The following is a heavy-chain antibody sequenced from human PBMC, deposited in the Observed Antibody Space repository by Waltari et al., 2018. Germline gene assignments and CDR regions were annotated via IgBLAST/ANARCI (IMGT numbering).Heavy chain of an antibody. Sequence: QVQLHQWGAGQLKPSETLSLTCAVSGEPFLGYFWSWIRQSPGKGLEGLGAIHHSGRTNYNPALASRVRLSVETTKRPFSLRLTSVTAADAAVYYCARGRPSDDGRLLGFFDWGQGILVTVAS. V-gene: IGHV4-34*01. CDR2: IHHSGRT. CDR1: GEPFLGYF. D-gene: IGHD3-3*01. CDR3: ARGRPSDDGRLLGFFD. J-gene: IGHJ4*02.